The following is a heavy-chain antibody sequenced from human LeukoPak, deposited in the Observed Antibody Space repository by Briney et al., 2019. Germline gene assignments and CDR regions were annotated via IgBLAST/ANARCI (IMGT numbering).Heavy chain of an antibody. CDR3: ARELPLTIFGVANGMDV. V-gene: IGHV3-21*01. J-gene: IGHJ6*02. Sequence: PGGSLRLSCAASGFVFSSYDMNWVRQAPGKGLEWVSCFKSSSYIYYADSVRGRFTISRDNAKNSLYLQMNRLRAEDTAVYYCARELPLTIFGVANGMDVWGQGTTVIVSS. D-gene: IGHD3-3*01. CDR2: FKSSSYI. CDR1: GFVFSSYD.